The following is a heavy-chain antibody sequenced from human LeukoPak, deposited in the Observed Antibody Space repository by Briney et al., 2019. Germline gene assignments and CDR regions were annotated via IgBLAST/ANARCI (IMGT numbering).Heavy chain of an antibody. CDR1: GYTFTSYY. CDR2: IIPIFGTA. Sequence: SVKVSCKASGYTFTSYYMHWVRQAPGQGLEWMGGIIPIFGTANYAQKFQGRVTITADESTSTAYMELSSLRSEDTAVYYCARPRGYSGYESPFDYWGQGTLVTVSS. D-gene: IGHD5-12*01. CDR3: ARPRGYSGYESPFDY. V-gene: IGHV1-69*13. J-gene: IGHJ4*02.